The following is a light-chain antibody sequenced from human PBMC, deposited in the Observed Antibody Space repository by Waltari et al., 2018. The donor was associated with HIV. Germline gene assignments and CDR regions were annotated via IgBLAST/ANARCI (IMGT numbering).Light chain of an antibody. J-gene: IGLJ3*02. CDR2: SDN. Sequence: QSVLTQPPSASGTPGQRVTISCSGGSSNIGSNAVSWYQQLPGTAPKLLIVSDNQRPSGVPDRFSGSKSGTSASLAISGLQSEDEADYHCAGWDDSVDGPVFGGGTILTVL. CDR1: SSNIGSNA. CDR3: AGWDDSVDGPV. V-gene: IGLV1-44*01.